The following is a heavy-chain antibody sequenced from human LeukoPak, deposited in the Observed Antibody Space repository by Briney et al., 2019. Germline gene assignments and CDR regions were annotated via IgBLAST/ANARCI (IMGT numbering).Heavy chain of an antibody. J-gene: IGHJ4*02. D-gene: IGHD5-18*01. CDR3: VRDAERGYSYGSDY. Sequence: GASVKVSCKASGGTFSSYAISWVRQAPGQGLEWMGRIIPILGIANYAQKFQGRVTITADKSTSTAYMELSSLRSEDTAVYYCVRDAERGYSYGSDYWGQGTLLTVSS. V-gene: IGHV1-69*04. CDR2: IIPILGIA. CDR1: GGTFSSYA.